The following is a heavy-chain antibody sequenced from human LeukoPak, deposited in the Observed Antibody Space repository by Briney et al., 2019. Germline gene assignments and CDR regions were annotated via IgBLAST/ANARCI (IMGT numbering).Heavy chain of an antibody. Sequence: PSETLSLTCTVSGGSISSGSYYWSWIRQPAGKGLEWIGRIYTSGSTNYNPSLKSRVTISVDTSKNQFSLKLSSVTAADTAVYYCARDKDWNFDWGQGTTVTVSS. CDR3: ARDKDWNFD. V-gene: IGHV4-61*02. J-gene: IGHJ6*02. CDR1: GGSISSGSYY. CDR2: IYTSGST. D-gene: IGHD1-7*01.